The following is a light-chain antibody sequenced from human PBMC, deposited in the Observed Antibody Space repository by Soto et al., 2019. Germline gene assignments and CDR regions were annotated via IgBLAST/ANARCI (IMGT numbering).Light chain of an antibody. CDR1: SSDVGGYNY. J-gene: IGLJ1*01. CDR3: TSYTSSSTYV. V-gene: IGLV2-14*01. Sequence: QSVLTQPASVSGSPGQSITLSCTGTSSDVGGYNYVSWYQQHPGKAPRFLIYDVSNRPSGVSNRFSGSKSCATASLTISGLQAEDDADYYCTSYTSSSTYVVGTGTKLTVL. CDR2: DVS.